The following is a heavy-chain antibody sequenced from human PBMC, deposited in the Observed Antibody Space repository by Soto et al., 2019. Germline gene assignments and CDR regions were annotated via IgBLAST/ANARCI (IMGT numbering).Heavy chain of an antibody. D-gene: IGHD3-22*01. CDR3: ASGRSRGYLCPFDY. Sequence: GGSLRLSCAASGFAFSSYAMSWVRQAPGKGLEWVSAISGSGGSTYYADSVKGRFTISRDNSKNTLYLQMNSLRAEDTAVYYCASGRSRGYLCPFDYWGPGTLVTVSS. CDR1: GFAFSSYA. V-gene: IGHV3-23*01. CDR2: ISGSGGST. J-gene: IGHJ4*02.